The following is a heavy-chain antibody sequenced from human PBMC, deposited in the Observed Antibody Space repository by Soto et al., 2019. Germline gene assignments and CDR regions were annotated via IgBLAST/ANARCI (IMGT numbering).Heavy chain of an antibody. CDR1: GFTFSSYA. D-gene: IGHD4-17*01. CDR3: GSALRPLAY. V-gene: IGHV3-30-3*01. Sequence: GGSLRLSCAASGFTFSSYAMHWVRQAPGKGLEWVAVISYDGSNKYYADSVKGRFTISRDNSKNTLYLQMKSLRAEDTVVYYWGSALRPLAYGGRGTRVPVSS. CDR2: ISYDGSNK. J-gene: IGHJ4*02.